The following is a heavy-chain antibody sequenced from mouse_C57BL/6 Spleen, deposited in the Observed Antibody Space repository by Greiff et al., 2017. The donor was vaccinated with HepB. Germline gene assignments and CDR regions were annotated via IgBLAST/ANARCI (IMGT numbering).Heavy chain of an antibody. V-gene: IGHV1-61*01. D-gene: IGHD1-1*01. J-gene: IGHJ2*01. CDR3: ARSGGSTVGATGDY. CDR2: IYPSDSET. CDR1: GYTFTSYW. Sequence: QVQLQQPGAELVRPGSSVKLSCKASGYTFTSYWMDWVKQRPGQGLEWIGNIYPSDSETHYNQKFKDKATLTVDKSSSTAYMQLSSLTSEDSAVYYCARSGGSTVGATGDYWGQGTTLTVSS.